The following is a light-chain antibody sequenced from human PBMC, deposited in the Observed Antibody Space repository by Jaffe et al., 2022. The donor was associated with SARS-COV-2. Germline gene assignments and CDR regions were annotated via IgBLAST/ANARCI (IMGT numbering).Light chain of an antibody. CDR2: KTS. J-gene: IGKJ1*01. V-gene: IGKV1-5*03. Sequence: DIQMTQSPSTLSASVGDRVTITCRASQNIGYWLAWFQQKPGRAPNLLIYKTSTLESGVPSRFSGSGAGTEFTLTISSLQPDDFATYYCQQYNSYSWTFGQGTRVEVK. CDR3: QQYNSYSWT. CDR1: QNIGYW.